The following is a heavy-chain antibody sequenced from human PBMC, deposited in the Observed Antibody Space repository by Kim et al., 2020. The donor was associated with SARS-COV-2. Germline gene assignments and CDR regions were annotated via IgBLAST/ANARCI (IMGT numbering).Heavy chain of an antibody. Sequence: GGSLRLSCAASGFTFSSYGMHWVRQDPGKGLEWVAVISYDGSNKYYADSVKGRFTISRDNSKNTLYLQMNSLRAEDTAVYYCAKDGGTELRGFDYWGQGT. V-gene: IGHV3-30*18. CDR3: AKDGGTELRGFDY. J-gene: IGHJ4*02. D-gene: IGHD1-7*01. CDR1: GFTFSSYG. CDR2: ISYDGSNK.